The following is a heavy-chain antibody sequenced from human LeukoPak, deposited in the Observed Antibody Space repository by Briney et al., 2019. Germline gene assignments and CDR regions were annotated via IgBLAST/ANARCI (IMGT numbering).Heavy chain of an antibody. CDR2: ISAYNGNT. D-gene: IGHD3-10*01. V-gene: IGHV1-18*04. CDR1: GYTFTSYG. Sequence: SCKASGYTFTSYGISWVRQAPGQGLEWMGWISAYNGNTNYAQKLQGRVTITTDTSTSTAYMELRSLRSDDTAVYYCARGSDYYGSGSYKSWFDPWGQGTLVTVSS. CDR3: ARGSDYYGSGSYKSWFDP. J-gene: IGHJ5*02.